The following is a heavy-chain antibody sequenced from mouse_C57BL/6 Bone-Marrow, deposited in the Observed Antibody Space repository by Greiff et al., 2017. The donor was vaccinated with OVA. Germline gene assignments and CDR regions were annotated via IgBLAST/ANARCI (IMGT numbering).Heavy chain of an antibody. D-gene: IGHD1-1*01. CDR2: IDPANGNT. CDR3: ARHYGSSYDAMDY. CDR1: GFNIKNTY. V-gene: IGHV14-3*01. Sequence: EVQLQESVAELVRPGASVKLSCTASGFNIKNTYMHWVKQRPEQGLEWIGRIDPANGNTKYAPKFQGKATITADTSSNTADLQLSSRTSEDTAIYYCARHYGSSYDAMDYWGQGTSVTVSS. J-gene: IGHJ4*01.